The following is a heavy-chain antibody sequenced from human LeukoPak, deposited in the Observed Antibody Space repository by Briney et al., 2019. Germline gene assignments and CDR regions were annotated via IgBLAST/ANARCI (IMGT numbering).Heavy chain of an antibody. CDR3: AKSPEPVYCSGGSCYADFDY. CDR2: LSWNSGTI. J-gene: IGHJ4*02. V-gene: IGHV3-9*01. CDR1: GFTFDDYA. Sequence: PGGSLRLSCAASGFTFDDYAMHWVRQAPGKGLEWVSGLSWNSGTIGYVDSVQGRFTISRDNAKKSLYLQMNSLRAEDTAVYYCAKSPEPVYCSGGSCYADFDYWGQGTLVTVSS. D-gene: IGHD2-15*01.